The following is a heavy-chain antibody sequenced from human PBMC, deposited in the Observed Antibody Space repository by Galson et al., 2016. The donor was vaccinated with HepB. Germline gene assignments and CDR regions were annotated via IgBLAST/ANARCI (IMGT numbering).Heavy chain of an antibody. CDR2: LYSGGST. CDR1: GFTLSDNY. J-gene: IGHJ2*01. D-gene: IGHD3-10*01. CDR3: ARIPHDSYHWDLDL. Sequence: SLRLSCAVSGFTLSDNYMNWVRQAPGKGLEWVSVLYSGGSTYYADSVKGRFTISRDNSNTALSLQMNSLKPDDTAVYFCARIPHDSYHWDLDLWGRGTLVTVSS. V-gene: IGHV3-53*05.